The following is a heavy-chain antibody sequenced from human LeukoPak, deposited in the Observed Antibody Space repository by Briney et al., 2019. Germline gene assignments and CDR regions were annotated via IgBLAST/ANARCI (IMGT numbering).Heavy chain of an antibody. J-gene: IGHJ6*03. CDR1: GFTVSSNY. D-gene: IGHD2-21*01. Sequence: PGGSLRLSCAASGFTVSSNYMSWVRQAPGKGLEWVSVIYSGGSTYYADSVKGRFTISRDNSKNTLYLQMNSLRAEDTAVYYCARDAVDSYMDVWGKGTTVTVSS. CDR2: IYSGGST. V-gene: IGHV3-53*01. CDR3: ARDAVDSYMDV.